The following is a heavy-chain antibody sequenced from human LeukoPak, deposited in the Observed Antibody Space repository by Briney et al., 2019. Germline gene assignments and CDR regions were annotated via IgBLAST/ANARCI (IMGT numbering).Heavy chain of an antibody. CDR2: IYYSGST. CDR3: ARYMVRGVINDY. CDR1: GGSISSYY. J-gene: IGHJ4*02. V-gene: IGHV4-59*01. Sequence: PSETLSLTCTVSGGSISSYYWSWIRQPPGKGLEWIGYIYYSGSTNYNPSLKSRVTISVDTSKNQFSLKLSSVTAADTAVYYCARYMVRGVINDYWGQGTLVTVSS. D-gene: IGHD3-10*01.